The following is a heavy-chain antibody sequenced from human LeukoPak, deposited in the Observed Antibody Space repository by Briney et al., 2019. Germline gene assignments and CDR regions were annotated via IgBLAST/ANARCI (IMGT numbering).Heavy chain of an antibody. D-gene: IGHD6-13*01. CDR2: MNPNSGNT. Sequence: ASVKVSCKASGYTFTSYDINWVRQATGQGLEWMGWMNPNSGNTGYAQKFQGRVTMTRNTSISTAYMELSSLRSEDTAVYYCARGGEHSVTEQQPRNYYYGMDVWGRGTMVTVSS. J-gene: IGHJ6*02. CDR3: ARGGEHSVTEQQPRNYYYGMDV. V-gene: IGHV1-8*01. CDR1: GYTFTSYD.